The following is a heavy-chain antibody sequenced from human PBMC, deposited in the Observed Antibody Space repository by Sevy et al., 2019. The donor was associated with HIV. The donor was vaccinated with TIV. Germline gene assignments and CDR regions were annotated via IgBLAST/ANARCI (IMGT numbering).Heavy chain of an antibody. CDR3: ARGAPYYYYGMDV. Sequence: PETLSLTCTVSGDSISGYYWSWIRQPPGKGLEWIGYIYYSGRTNYNPSLKSRVTISEDTSKNQLSLKLSSVTAADTAVYYCARGAPYYYYGMDVWGQGTTVTVSS. J-gene: IGHJ6*02. CDR1: GDSISGYY. CDR2: IYYSGRT. V-gene: IGHV4-59*01.